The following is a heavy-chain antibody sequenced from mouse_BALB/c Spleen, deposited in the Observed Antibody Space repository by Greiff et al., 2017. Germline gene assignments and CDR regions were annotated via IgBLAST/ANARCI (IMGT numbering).Heavy chain of an antibody. Sequence: VQLQQSGAELVRPGSSVKISCKASGFAFSSYWMNWVKQRPGQGLEWIGQIYPGDGDTNYNGKFKGKATLTADKSSSTAYMQLSSLTSEDSAVYFCARAGGSSYAMDYWGQGTSVTVSS. CDR3: ARAGGSSYAMDY. CDR2: IYPGDGDT. CDR1: GFAFSSYW. V-gene: IGHV1-80*01. J-gene: IGHJ4*01. D-gene: IGHD1-1*01.